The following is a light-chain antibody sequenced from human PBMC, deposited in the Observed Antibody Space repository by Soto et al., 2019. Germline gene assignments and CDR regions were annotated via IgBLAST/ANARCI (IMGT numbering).Light chain of an antibody. V-gene: IGKV3-15*01. CDR3: QQYNNWPFT. CDR2: GAS. Sequence: EIVMTQSPATLPVSPGERATLSCRASQSVSSTLAWYQQKPGQAPRLLIYGASTRATGIPARFSGSGSGTEFTLTISSLQSGDFAVYYCQQYNNWPFTFGPGTKVDIK. J-gene: IGKJ3*01. CDR1: QSVSST.